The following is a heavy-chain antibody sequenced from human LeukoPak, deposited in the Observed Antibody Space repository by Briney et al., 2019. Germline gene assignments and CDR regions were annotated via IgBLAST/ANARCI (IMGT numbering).Heavy chain of an antibody. J-gene: IGHJ5*02. D-gene: IGHD3-3*01. CDR3: AREKFLGRLTRVLDT. V-gene: IGHV4-34*01. CDR1: NGSFSDYF. CDR2: VYHSGST. Sequence: PSETLSLTCVVNNGSFSDYFWSWIRQPPGKGLEWIGEVYHSGSTNYNPSLKSRVSISADMSKKQFSLNLNSVTAADTAVYYCAREKFLGRLTRVLDTWGQGTPVTVSS.